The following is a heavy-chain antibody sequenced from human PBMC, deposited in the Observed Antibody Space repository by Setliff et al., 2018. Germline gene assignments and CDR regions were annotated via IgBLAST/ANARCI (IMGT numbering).Heavy chain of an antibody. V-gene: IGHV1-46*01. Sequence: EASVKVSCKASGYTFTSYYMHWVRQAPGQGLEWMGLINPTGGSTSYAQKFQVRDRVSMTTDTSTSTAYMELRSLRSDDTAEYYCSRLVRYCTTTTCQSVPGAEVWGQGTLVTVSS. CDR3: SRLVRYCTTTTCQSVPGAEV. CDR1: GYTFTSYY. J-gene: IGHJ4*02. CDR2: INPTGGST. D-gene: IGHD2-8*01.